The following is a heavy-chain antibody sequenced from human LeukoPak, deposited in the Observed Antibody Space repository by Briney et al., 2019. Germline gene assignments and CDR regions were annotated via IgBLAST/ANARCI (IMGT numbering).Heavy chain of an antibody. D-gene: IGHD2-15*01. J-gene: IGHJ6*01. CDR1: GFTFSSYT. V-gene: IGHV3-21*01. Sequence: PGGSLRLSCAASGFTFSSYTMTWVRQAPGKGLEGVSYISSSSSYIYYADSVKGRFTISRDNAENSLYLQMNSLRAEDTAVYYCARGSEGYCSGGGCYYGMDVWGQGTTVTVSS. CDR2: ISSSSSYI. CDR3: ARGSEGYCSGGGCYYGMDV.